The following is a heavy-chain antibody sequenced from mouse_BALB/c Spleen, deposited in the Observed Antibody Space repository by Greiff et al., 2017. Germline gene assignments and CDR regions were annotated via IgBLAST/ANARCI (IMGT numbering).Heavy chain of an antibody. V-gene: IGHV1S29*02. CDR3: ARRGYGSHFDY. CDR1: GYTFTDYN. Sequence: VQLKQSGPELEKPGASVKISCKASGYTFTDYNMHWVKQSHGKSLEWIGYIYPYNGGTGYNQKFKSKATLTVDNSSSTAYMELRSLTSEDSAVYYCARRGYGSHFDYWGQGTTLTVSS. J-gene: IGHJ2*01. CDR2: IYPYNGGT. D-gene: IGHD2-10*02.